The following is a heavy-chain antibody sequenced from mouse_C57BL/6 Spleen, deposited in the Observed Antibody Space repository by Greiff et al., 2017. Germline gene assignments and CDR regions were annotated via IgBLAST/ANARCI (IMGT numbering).Heavy chain of an antibody. J-gene: IGHJ4*01. V-gene: IGHV1-19*01. Sequence: EVQLQESGPVLVKPGASVKMSCQASGYTFTDYYMNWVKQSHGKSLEWIGVINPYNGGTSYNQKFKGKATLTVDKSSSTAYMELNSLTAEDSAVYYCAREGLDYDRAMDYWGQGTSVTVSS. CDR1: GYTFTDYY. CDR3: AREGLDYDRAMDY. CDR2: INPYNGGT. D-gene: IGHD2-4*01.